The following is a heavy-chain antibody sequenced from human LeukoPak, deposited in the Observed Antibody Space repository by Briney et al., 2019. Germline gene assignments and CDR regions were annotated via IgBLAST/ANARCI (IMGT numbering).Heavy chain of an antibody. V-gene: IGHV3-23*01. D-gene: IGHD1-26*01. Sequence: GGSLRLSCVASGVTLSNYAMSWARQAPGKGLEWVSGISSSGSGGNTYYAASVKGRFTISRVSPRNTLFLHMNTLRAEDTAIYYCAKDRTVGASYWYFDLWGRGTLVTVSS. CDR1: GVTLSNYA. CDR2: ISSSGSGGNT. J-gene: IGHJ2*01. CDR3: AKDRTVGASYWYFDL.